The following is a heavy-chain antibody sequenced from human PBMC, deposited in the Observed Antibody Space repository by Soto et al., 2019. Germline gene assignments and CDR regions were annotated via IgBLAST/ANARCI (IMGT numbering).Heavy chain of an antibody. Sequence: ASVKVSCKASGYTFTSYYMHWVRQAPGQGLEWMGIINPSGGSTSYAQKFQGRVTMTRDTSTSTAYMELSSLRSEDTAVYYCARDFSGSGSFDIGDAFDIWGQGTMVTVSS. CDR2: INPSGGST. V-gene: IGHV1-46*01. D-gene: IGHD2-15*01. J-gene: IGHJ3*02. CDR3: ARDFSGSGSFDIGDAFDI. CDR1: GYTFTSYY.